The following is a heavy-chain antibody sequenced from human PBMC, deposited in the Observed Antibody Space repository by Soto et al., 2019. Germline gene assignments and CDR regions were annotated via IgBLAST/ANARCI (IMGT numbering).Heavy chain of an antibody. CDR3: ARDRSGGGTFDI. CDR1: GGTFISYS. CDR2: IIPSFGTA. D-gene: IGHD1-26*01. V-gene: IGHV1-69*13. Sequence: SVKVSCKASGGTFISYSISWVRQAPGQGLECMGGIIPSFGTANYAQKFKGRVTITADESTRTAYMELSSLRAEDTAVYYCARDRSGGGTFDIWGQGTMVTVSS. J-gene: IGHJ3*02.